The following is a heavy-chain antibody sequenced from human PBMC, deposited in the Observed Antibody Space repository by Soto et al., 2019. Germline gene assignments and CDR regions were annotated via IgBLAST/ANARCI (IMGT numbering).Heavy chain of an antibody. J-gene: IGHJ4*02. CDR2: ISYDGSNK. CDR1: GFTFSSYG. D-gene: IGHD3-3*01. V-gene: IGHV3-30*18. CDR3: ANTYYDFWSGYSSTPLGY. Sequence: PGGSLRLSCAASGFTFSSYGMHWVRQAPGKGLEWVAVISYDGSNKYYADSVKGRFTISRDNSKNTLYLQMNSLRAEDTAVYYCANTYYDFWSGYSSTPLGYWGQGTLVTVSS.